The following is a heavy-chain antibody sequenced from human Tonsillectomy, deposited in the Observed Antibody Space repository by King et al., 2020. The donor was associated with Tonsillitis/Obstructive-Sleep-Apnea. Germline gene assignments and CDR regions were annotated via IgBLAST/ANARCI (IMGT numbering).Heavy chain of an antibody. V-gene: IGHV3-30*04. CDR2: IAYDGSNK. CDR1: GFTFSSYA. J-gene: IGHJ6*03. Sequence: VQLVESGGGVVQPGRSLRLYCAASGFTFSSYAMHWVRQAPGKGLEWVAVIAYDGSNKYYADSVKGRFTISRDNSKNTLYLQMNSLRAEDTAVYYCARDPEGSSSYTYYYYYMDVWGKGTTVTVSS. CDR3: ARDPEGSSSYTYYYYYMDV. D-gene: IGHD6-6*01.